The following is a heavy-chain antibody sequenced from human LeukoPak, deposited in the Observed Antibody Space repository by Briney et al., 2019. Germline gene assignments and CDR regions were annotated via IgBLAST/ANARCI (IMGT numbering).Heavy chain of an antibody. Sequence: PGGSLRLSCAASGFTFDDYAMHWVRQAPGKGLEWDAGISWSSGNIGYADSVKGRFTISRDNAENSLHLEMNSLRHEDTAVYFCARDAWRRAFNYGMDVWGQGTTVTVSS. D-gene: IGHD5-12*01. CDR2: ISWSSGNI. V-gene: IGHV3-9*01. J-gene: IGHJ6*02. CDR1: GFTFDDYA. CDR3: ARDAWRRAFNYGMDV.